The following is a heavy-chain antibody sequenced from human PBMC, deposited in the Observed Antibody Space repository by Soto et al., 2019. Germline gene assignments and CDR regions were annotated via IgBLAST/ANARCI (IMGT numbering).Heavy chain of an antibody. J-gene: IGHJ4*02. Sequence: SETLSLTCTVSGGSISSYYWSWIRQPPGKGLEWIGYIYYSGSTNYNPSLKSRVTISVDTSKNQFSLKLSSVTAADTAVYYCARDRGGYDKEYYFDYWGQGTLVTVSS. V-gene: IGHV4-59*01. CDR1: GGSISSYY. CDR3: ARDRGGYDKEYYFDY. CDR2: IYYSGST. D-gene: IGHD5-12*01.